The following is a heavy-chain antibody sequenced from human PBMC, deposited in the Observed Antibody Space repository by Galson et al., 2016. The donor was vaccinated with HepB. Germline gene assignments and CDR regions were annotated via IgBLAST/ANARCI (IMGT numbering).Heavy chain of an antibody. CDR2: IASNSRYI. D-gene: IGHD3-22*01. CDR1: GFTFSSYS. CDR3: ARERNYYDSSGYYYDYFYY. J-gene: IGHJ4*02. Sequence: SLRLSCAVSGFTFSSYSMNWVRQAPGKGLEWVSSIASNSRYINYADSVKGRFTMSRDNAKNSLYLQINSLRAEDTAVYYCARERNYYDSSGYYYDYFYYWGQGTLVTVSS. V-gene: IGHV3-21*01.